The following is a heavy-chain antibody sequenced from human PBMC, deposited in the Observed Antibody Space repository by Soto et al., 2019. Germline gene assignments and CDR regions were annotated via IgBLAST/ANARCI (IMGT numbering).Heavy chain of an antibody. Sequence: QVQLQESGPGLVKPSETLSLTCTVSGGSISSYYWSWIRQPPGKGLEWIGYIYYSGSTNYNPSLKSRVTISVDTSKNQFSLKVSSVTAADTAVYYCAKCYDSRNYYYGMDVWGQGTTVTVSS. CDR2: IYYSGST. J-gene: IGHJ6*02. CDR1: GGSISSYY. V-gene: IGHV4-59*01. CDR3: AKCYDSRNYYYGMDV. D-gene: IGHD3-22*01.